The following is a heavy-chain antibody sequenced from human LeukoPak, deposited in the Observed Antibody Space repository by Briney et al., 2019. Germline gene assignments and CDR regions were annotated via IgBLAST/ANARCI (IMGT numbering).Heavy chain of an antibody. J-gene: IGHJ4*02. CDR2: ISAYNGNT. CDR1: GGTFSSYA. D-gene: IGHD2-8*01. V-gene: IGHV1-18*01. Sequence: ASVKVSCKASGGTFSSYAISWVRQAPGQGLEWMGWISAYNGNTNYAQKLQGRATMTTDTSTSTAYMELRSLRSDDTAVYYCARGRPATVVLFAARVYEYYFDYWGQGTLVTVSS. CDR3: ARGRPATVVLFAARVYEYYFDY.